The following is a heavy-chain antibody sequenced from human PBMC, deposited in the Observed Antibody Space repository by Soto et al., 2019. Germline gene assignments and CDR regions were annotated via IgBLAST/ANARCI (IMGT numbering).Heavy chain of an antibody. Sequence: PGGSLRLSCAASGFTFSSYAMSWVRQAPGKGLEWVSAISGSGGSTYYADSVKGRFTISRDNSKNTLYLQMNSLRAEDTAVYYCAKDPLLDLEWAAAINWFDPWGQGTMVTVSS. CDR1: GFTFSSYA. V-gene: IGHV3-23*01. CDR3: AKDPLLDLEWAAAINWFDP. CDR2: ISGSGGST. J-gene: IGHJ5*02. D-gene: IGHD3-3*01.